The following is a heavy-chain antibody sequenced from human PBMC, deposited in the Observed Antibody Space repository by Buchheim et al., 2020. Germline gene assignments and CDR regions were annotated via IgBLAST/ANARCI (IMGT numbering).Heavy chain of an antibody. Sequence: EVQLVESGGGLVQPGGSLRLSCAASGFTFSSYEMNWVRQAPGKGLEWGSYISSSGSTIYYADSVKGRFTISRDNAKNSLYLQMNSLRAEDTAVYYCARELHIVDPTSYYYYYYMDVWGKGTT. CDR1: GFTFSSYE. CDR3: ARELHIVDPTSYYYYYYMDV. V-gene: IGHV3-48*03. CDR2: ISSSGSTI. D-gene: IGHD5-12*01. J-gene: IGHJ6*03.